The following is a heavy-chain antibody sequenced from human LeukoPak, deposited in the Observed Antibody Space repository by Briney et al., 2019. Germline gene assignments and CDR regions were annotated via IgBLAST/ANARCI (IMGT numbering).Heavy chain of an antibody. D-gene: IGHD6-19*01. V-gene: IGHV3-23*01. CDR1: GFSFSSYA. CDR3: ARADGSVAGPPSGH. Sequence: PGGSLRLSCAASGFSFSSYAMTWVRQAPGKGLEWVSGISGGGGYTYYADSVKGRLTISRDNSKSTLYLQMISLRTEDTAVYYCARADGSVAGPPSGHGGEGTLVTVYS. CDR2: ISGGGGYT. J-gene: IGHJ4*02.